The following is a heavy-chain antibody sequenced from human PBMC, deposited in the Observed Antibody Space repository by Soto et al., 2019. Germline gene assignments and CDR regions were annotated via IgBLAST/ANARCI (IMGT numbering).Heavy chain of an antibody. CDR2: IKSKTDGGTT. V-gene: IGHV3-15*07. CDR3: PKDVSSSGYNRLDY. D-gene: IGHD6-13*01. Sequence: PGGSLRLSCAASGFTFSNAWMNWVRQAPGKGLEWVGRIKSKTDGGTTDYAAPVKGRFTISRDDSKNTLYLQMNSLKTEDTAVYYCPKDVSSSGYNRLDYWGQGTLVTVSP. J-gene: IGHJ4*02. CDR1: GFTFSNAW.